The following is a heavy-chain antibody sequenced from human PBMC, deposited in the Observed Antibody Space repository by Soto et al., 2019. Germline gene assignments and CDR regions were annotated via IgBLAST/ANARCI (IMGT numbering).Heavy chain of an antibody. V-gene: IGHV3-23*01. J-gene: IGHJ4*02. D-gene: IGHD6-13*01. Sequence: EVQLLESGGGLVQPGGSLRLSCAASGFTFSSYAMSWVRQAPGKGLEWVSAISGSGGSTYYADSVKGRFTISRDNSKNTRYLQMNSLRAEDTAVYYCAKDLRYGTVAAATYFDYWGQGTLVTVSS. CDR3: AKDLRYGTVAAATYFDY. CDR2: ISGSGGST. CDR1: GFTFSSYA.